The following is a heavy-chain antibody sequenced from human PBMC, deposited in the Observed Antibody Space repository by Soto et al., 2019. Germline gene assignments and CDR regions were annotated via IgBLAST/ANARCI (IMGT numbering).Heavy chain of an antibody. CDR3: ARLLPGYSSSLSVEAAFDI. V-gene: IGHV4-39*01. D-gene: IGHD6-13*01. CDR2: IYYSGST. J-gene: IGHJ3*02. CDR1: GGSISSSSYY. Sequence: QLQLQESGPGLVKPSETLSLTCTVSGGSISSSSYYWGWIRQPPGKGLEWIGSIYYSGSTYYNPSLKSRVTISVDTSKIQFSLKLSSVTAADTAVYYCARLLPGYSSSLSVEAAFDIWGQGTMVTVSS.